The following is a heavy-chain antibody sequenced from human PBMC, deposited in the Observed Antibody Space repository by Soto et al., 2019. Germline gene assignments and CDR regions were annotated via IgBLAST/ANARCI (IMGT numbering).Heavy chain of an antibody. V-gene: IGHV1-69*13. D-gene: IGHD5-18*01. J-gene: IGHJ4*01. CDR3: ARESLGDKAMVIHGFYFDY. CDR2: IIPIFGTA. CDR1: GGTFSSYA. Sequence: SVKVSCKASGGTFSSYAISWVRQAPGQGLEWMGGIIPIFGTANYAQKFQGRVTITADESTSTAYMELSSLRSEDTAVYYCARESLGDKAMVIHGFYFDYSGHGTLVTVSS.